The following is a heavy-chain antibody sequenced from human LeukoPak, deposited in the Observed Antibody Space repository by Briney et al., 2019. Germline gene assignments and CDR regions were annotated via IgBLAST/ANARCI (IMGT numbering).Heavy chain of an antibody. Sequence: PGGSLRLSCVVSGFSVRNNYVSWVRQAPGKGLEWVSVIYAGDTIHYADSVKGRFTISRDNSKNTLYLQMNSLRAEDTAVYYCAKDHSTYYHDSRTLDYWGQGTLVTVSS. D-gene: IGHD3-22*01. CDR3: AKDHSTYYHDSRTLDY. V-gene: IGHV3-66*01. CDR2: IYAGDTI. J-gene: IGHJ4*02. CDR1: GFSVRNNY.